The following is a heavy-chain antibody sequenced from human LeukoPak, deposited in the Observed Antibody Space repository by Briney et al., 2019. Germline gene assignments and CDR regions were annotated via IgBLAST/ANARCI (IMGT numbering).Heavy chain of an antibody. CDR1: GFTFSSYW. J-gene: IGHJ3*02. CDR3: ARVGASTGAFDI. V-gene: IGHV3-74*01. CDR2: IKSDGSTT. Sequence: GGSLRLSCAASGFTFSSYWMHWVRQAPGKGLPWVSRIKSDGSTTTYADSVKGRFTISRDNAKNTLYLQMNSLRAEDTAVYYCARVGASTGAFDIWGQGTMVTVSS. D-gene: IGHD1-26*01.